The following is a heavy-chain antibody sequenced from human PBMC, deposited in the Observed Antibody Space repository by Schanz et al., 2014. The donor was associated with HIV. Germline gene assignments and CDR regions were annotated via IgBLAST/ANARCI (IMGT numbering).Heavy chain of an antibody. V-gene: IGHV3-33*01. CDR2: IWYDGSKK. Sequence: QVQLVEAGGGGVQPGRSLRLSCAASGFTFSSYGMHWVRPAPGKGLEWGAVIWYDGSKKYYADSVKGRFTISRDNSKNMLYLQMNSLRVEDTAVYYCVRSARWGSAPNPWWFDPWGQGTLVTVSS. D-gene: IGHD6-25*01. CDR1: GFTFSSYG. CDR3: VRSARWGSAPNPWWFDP. J-gene: IGHJ5*02.